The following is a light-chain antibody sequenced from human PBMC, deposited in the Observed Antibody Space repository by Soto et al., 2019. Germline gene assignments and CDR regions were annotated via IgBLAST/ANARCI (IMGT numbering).Light chain of an antibody. Sequence: QSVLTQPPSVSGAPGQRVTISCTGSSSNIGAGYDVHWYQQLPGTAPKLLIYGNSNRPSGVPDRFSGSKSGTSASLAITGLQAEDEADYYCQSRDVFGTGTKLTVL. CDR2: GNS. CDR1: SSNIGAGYD. V-gene: IGLV1-40*01. CDR3: QSRDV. J-gene: IGLJ1*01.